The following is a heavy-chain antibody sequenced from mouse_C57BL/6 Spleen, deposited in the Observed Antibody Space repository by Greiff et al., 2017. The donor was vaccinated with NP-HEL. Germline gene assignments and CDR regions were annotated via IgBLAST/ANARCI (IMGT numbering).Heavy chain of an antibody. D-gene: IGHD2-14*01. Sequence: VQLQQSGAELAPPGASVKLSCKASGYTFPSYWLPWVKQRPGQGLEWIGYINPSSGYTKYNQKFKDKATLTADKSSSTAYMQLSSLTYEDAAVYYCARERDDVGYWGQGTTLTVAS. V-gene: IGHV1-7*01. CDR2: INPSSGYT. CDR1: GYTFPSYW. CDR3: ARERDDVGY. J-gene: IGHJ2*01.